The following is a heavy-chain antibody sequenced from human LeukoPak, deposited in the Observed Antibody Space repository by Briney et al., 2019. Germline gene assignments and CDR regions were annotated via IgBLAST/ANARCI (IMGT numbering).Heavy chain of an antibody. V-gene: IGHV1-46*01. Sequence: ASVKVSCRASGYTFTSYYMHWVRQAPGQGLEWMGIINPSGGSTSYAQKFQGRVTMTRDTSTSTVYMELSSLRSEDTAVYYCARDYSDSSGYGAFDIWGQGTMVTVSS. CDR3: ARDYSDSSGYGAFDI. J-gene: IGHJ3*02. D-gene: IGHD3-22*01. CDR1: GYTFTSYY. CDR2: INPSGGST.